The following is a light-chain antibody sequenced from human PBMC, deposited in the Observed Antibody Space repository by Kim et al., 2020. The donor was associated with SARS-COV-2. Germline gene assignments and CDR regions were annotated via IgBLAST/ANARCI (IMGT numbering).Light chain of an antibody. Sequence: QSALTQPPSASGSPGQSVTISCTGTSSDIGEYNYVSWYQQHPGEAPQLMIFEVSKRPSGVPGRFSGSKSGNTASLTVSGLQAEDEADYYCSSYAGTNNRVVFGGGTQLTVL. V-gene: IGLV2-8*01. CDR1: SSDIGEYNY. CDR2: EVS. CDR3: SSYAGTNNRVV. J-gene: IGLJ2*01.